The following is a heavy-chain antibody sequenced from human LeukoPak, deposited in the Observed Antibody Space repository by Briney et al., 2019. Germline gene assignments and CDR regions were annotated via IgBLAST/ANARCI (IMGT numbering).Heavy chain of an antibody. CDR1: GGTFSSYA. CDR3: ASSSYYYDSSGYYYDY. V-gene: IGHV1-69*06. CDR2: IIPIFGTA. J-gene: IGHJ4*02. Sequence: SVKVSCKASGGTFSSYAISWVRQASGQGLEWMGRIIPIFGTANYAQKFQGRVTITADKSTSTAYMELSSLRSEDTAVYYCASSSYYYDSSGYYYDYWGQGTLVTVSS. D-gene: IGHD3-22*01.